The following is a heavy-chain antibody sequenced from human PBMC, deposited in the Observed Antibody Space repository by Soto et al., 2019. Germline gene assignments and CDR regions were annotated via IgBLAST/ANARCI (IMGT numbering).Heavy chain of an antibody. J-gene: IGHJ4*02. CDR3: ARDRIPYYDSSGYLDHFDY. D-gene: IGHD3-22*01. CDR1: GYTFTSYY. CDR2: INPSGGST. V-gene: IGHV1-46*01. Sequence: QVQLVQSGAEVKKPGASVKVSCKASGYTFTSYYMHWVRQAPGQGLEWMGIINPSGGSTSYAQKFQGRVTMTRDTSTSTVYMELSSLRSEDTAVYYCARDRIPYYDSSGYLDHFDYWGQGTLVTVSS.